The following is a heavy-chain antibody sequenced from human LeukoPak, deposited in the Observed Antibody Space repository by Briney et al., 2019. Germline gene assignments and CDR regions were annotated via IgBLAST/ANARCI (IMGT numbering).Heavy chain of an antibody. V-gene: IGHV4-34*01. CDR2: INHSGST. D-gene: IGHD3-9*01. J-gene: IGHJ4*02. Sequence: SETLSLTCAVYGGSFSGYYWSWIRQPPGKGLEWIGEINHSGSTNYNPSLKSRVTISVDTSKNQFSLKLSSVTAADTAVYYCARGTVLRYFEGGAHYDYWGQGTLVTVSS. CDR1: GGSFSGYY. CDR3: ARGTVLRYFEGGAHYDY.